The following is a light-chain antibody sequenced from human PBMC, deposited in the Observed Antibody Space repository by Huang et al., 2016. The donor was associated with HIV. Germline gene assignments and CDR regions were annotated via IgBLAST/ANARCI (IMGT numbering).Light chain of an antibody. CDR1: QSLLYRSNNKNY. V-gene: IGKV4-1*01. CDR2: WAA. Sequence: DIVMTQSPDSLAVSLGERAAINCKSSQSLLYRSNNKNYLAWYQQKPGQPPKLLIYWAATRESGVPDRFSGSGSGTDFTLTISSLQAADVAVYYCQQYYNTRFTFGPGTKVDIK. CDR3: QQYYNTRFT. J-gene: IGKJ3*01.